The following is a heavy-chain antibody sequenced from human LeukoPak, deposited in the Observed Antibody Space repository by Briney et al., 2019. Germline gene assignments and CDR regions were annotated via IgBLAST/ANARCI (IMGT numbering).Heavy chain of an antibody. CDR2: ISSSSSYI. CDR1: GFTFSSYS. V-gene: IGHV3-21*04. J-gene: IGHJ6*02. Sequence: GGSLRLSCAASGFTFSSYSMNWVRQAPGKGLEWVSSISSSSSYIYYADSVKGRFTISRDNSKNTLYLQMNSLRAEDTAVYYCANVYGDYGHYYYGMDVWGQGTTVTVSS. D-gene: IGHD4-17*01. CDR3: ANVYGDYGHYYYGMDV.